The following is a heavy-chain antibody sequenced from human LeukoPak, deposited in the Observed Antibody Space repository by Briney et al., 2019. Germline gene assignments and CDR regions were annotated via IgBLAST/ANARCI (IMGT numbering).Heavy chain of an antibody. Sequence: GGSLRLSCAASGFTFSSYAMHWVRQAPGKGLEWVAVISYDGSNKYYADSVKGRFTISRDNSKNTLYLQMNSLRAEAAAVYYCARGESVTSARYYYYMDVWGKGTTVTVSS. V-gene: IGHV3-30*01. D-gene: IGHD3-10*01. CDR1: GFTFSSYA. J-gene: IGHJ6*03. CDR2: ISYDGSNK. CDR3: ARGESVTSARYYYYMDV.